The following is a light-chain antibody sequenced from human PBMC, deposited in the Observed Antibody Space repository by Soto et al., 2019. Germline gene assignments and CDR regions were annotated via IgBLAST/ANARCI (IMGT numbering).Light chain of an antibody. Sequence: QSALTQPPSASGSPGQSVTISCTGTSSDIGGYNSVSWYQQHPGKAPRLMIYEDTKRPSGVSNRFSGSTSGSTASLTISGLQTEDEADYYCCSYVGASTYVFGTGTKLTVL. V-gene: IGLV2-23*01. J-gene: IGLJ1*01. CDR1: SSDIGGYNS. CDR3: CSYVGASTYV. CDR2: EDT.